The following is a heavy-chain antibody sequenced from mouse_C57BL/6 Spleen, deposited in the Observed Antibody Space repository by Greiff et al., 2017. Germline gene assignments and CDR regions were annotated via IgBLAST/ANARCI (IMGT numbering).Heavy chain of an antibody. V-gene: IGHV1-52*01. J-gene: IGHJ4*01. D-gene: IGHD3-2*02. Sequence: VQLQQPGAELVRPGSSVKLSCKASGYTFTSYWMHWVKQRPIQGLEWIGNIDPSDSETHYNQKFKDKATLTVDKSSSTAYMQLSSLTSEDSAVYYCATDSSGYDAMDYWGQGTSVTVSS. CDR2: IDPSDSET. CDR3: ATDSSGYDAMDY. CDR1: GYTFTSYW.